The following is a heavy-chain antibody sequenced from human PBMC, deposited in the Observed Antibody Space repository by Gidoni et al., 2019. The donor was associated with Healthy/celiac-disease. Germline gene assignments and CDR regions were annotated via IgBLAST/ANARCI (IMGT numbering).Heavy chain of an antibody. Sequence: QVQLQQWGAGLLKPSETLSLTCAVYGGSFSGYYWSWSRQPPGKGLEWIGEINHSGSTNYNPSLKSRVTISVDTSKNQFSLKLSSVTAADTAVYYCARYRGSGWSTTYYYYGMDVWGQGTTVTVSS. D-gene: IGHD6-19*01. CDR1: GGSFSGYY. V-gene: IGHV4-34*01. CDR2: INHSGST. J-gene: IGHJ6*02. CDR3: ARYRGSGWSTTYYYYGMDV.